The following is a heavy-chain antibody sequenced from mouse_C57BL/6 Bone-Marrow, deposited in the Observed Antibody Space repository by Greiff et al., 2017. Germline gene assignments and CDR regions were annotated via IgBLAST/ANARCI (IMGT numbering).Heavy chain of an antibody. J-gene: IGHJ3*01. V-gene: IGHV1-22*01. CDR2: INPNNGGT. CDR3: ARERRRLRTWCAY. Sequence: VQLQQSGPELVKPGASVKMSCKASGYTFTDYNLHWVKQSHGRILEWIGYINPNNGGTSYNQQFKGKATLTVNKSSSTAYMGLRSLTSEDSAVYYCARERRRLRTWCAYWGQGTLVTGSA. D-gene: IGHD1-1*01. CDR1: GYTFTDYN.